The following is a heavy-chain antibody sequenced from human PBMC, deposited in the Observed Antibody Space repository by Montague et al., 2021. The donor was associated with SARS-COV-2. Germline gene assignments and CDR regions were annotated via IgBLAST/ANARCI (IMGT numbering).Heavy chain of an antibody. CDR1: GGSFSGYY. CDR3: ARVRYYGSGTSFGMDV. D-gene: IGHD3-10*01. Sequence: SETLSLTCAVYGGSFSGYYWSWIRQPPGKGLEWIGEINHSGSTNYNPSLKSRVPISVDTSKNQFSLKLSSVTAADTAVYYCARVRYYGSGTSFGMDVWGQGTTVTVSS. J-gene: IGHJ6*02. CDR2: INHSGST. V-gene: IGHV4-34*01.